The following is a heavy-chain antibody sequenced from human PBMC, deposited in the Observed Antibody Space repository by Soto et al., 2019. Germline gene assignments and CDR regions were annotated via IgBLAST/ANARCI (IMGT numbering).Heavy chain of an antibody. V-gene: IGHV5-10-1*01. CDR2: IDPSDSYT. CDR3: ARRQGAQPYYYYGMDV. CDR1: GYSFTSYW. Sequence: GDSLKISCKGSGYSFTSYWISWVRQMPGKGLEWMGRIDPSDSYTNYSPSFQGHVTISADKSISTAYLQWSSLKASDTAMYYCARRQGAQPYYYYGMDVWGQGTTVTVSS. D-gene: IGHD1-26*01. J-gene: IGHJ6*02.